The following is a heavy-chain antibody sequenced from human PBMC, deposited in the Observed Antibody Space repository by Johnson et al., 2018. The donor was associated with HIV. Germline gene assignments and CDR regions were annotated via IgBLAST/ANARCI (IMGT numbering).Heavy chain of an antibody. J-gene: IGHJ3*02. Sequence: EVQLMESGGGVVRPGGSLRLSCAASGFTFDDYGMIWVRQAPGKGLEWVSGINWNGGSTGYADSVKARFTSSRDNARNTLYLQMNSLGVEDTAVYYCARRIVVAARGYWAADIWGHGTLVTVSS. V-gene: IGHV3-20*04. CDR2: INWNGGST. CDR3: ARRIVVAARGYWAADI. CDR1: GFTFDDYG. D-gene: IGHD2-15*01.